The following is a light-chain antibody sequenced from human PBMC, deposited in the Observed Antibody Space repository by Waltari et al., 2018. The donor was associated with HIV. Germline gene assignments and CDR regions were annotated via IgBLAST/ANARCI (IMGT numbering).Light chain of an antibody. Sequence: SFVLTQPPSVSVAPGQTATISCGESNIGSSSVHWYQLKPGQAPVLVVYDDSDRPSGIPERFSGSNSGNTATLTISRVEAGDGADYFCQVWDTSSDHVDYVFGTGTKVTVL. V-gene: IGLV3-21*02. CDR3: QVWDTSSDHVDYV. J-gene: IGLJ1*01. CDR1: NIGSSS. CDR2: DDS.